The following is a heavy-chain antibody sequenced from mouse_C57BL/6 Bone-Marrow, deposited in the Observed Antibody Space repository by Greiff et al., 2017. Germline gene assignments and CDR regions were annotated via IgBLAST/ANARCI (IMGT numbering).Heavy chain of an antibody. V-gene: IGHV14-4*01. Sequence: EVKLMESGAELVRPGASVKLSCTASGFNIKDDYMHWVKQTPEQGLEWIGWIDPENGDTEYASKFPGKATITADTSSNTAYLQLSSLTSEDTAVYYCTTTGSSLYYFDYWGQGTTLTVSS. J-gene: IGHJ2*01. CDR1: GFNIKDDY. CDR2: IDPENGDT. CDR3: TTTGSSLYYFDY. D-gene: IGHD1-1*01.